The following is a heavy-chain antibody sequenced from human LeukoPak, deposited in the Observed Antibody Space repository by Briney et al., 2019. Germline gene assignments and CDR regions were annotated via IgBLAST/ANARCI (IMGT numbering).Heavy chain of an antibody. CDR3: ARQMWDYYGSGSYIDY. V-gene: IGHV4-39*01. CDR1: GGSISSSSYY. CDR2: IYYSGSA. Sequence: PSETLSLTCTVSGGSISSSSYYWGWIRQPPGKGLEWIGSIYYSGSAYYNPSLKSRVTISVDTSKNQFSLKLSSVTAADTAVYYCARQMWDYYGSGSYIDYWGQGTLVTVSS. J-gene: IGHJ4*02. D-gene: IGHD3-10*01.